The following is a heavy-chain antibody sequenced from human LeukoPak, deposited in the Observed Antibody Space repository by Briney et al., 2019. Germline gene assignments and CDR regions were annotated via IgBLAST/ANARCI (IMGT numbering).Heavy chain of an antibody. Sequence: GGSLRLSCAAPGFTVSSNYMSWVRQAPGKGLEWVSVIYSGGSTYYADSVKGRFTISRDNSKNTLYLQMNSLRAEDTAVYYCARDSGYSYGASRIFDYWGQGTLVTVSS. CDR3: ARDSGYSYGASRIFDY. V-gene: IGHV3-66*02. CDR2: IYSGGST. D-gene: IGHD5-18*01. J-gene: IGHJ4*02. CDR1: GFTVSSNY.